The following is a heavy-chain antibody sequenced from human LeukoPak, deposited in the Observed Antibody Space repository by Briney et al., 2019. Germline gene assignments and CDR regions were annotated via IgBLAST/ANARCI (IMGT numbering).Heavy chain of an antibody. Sequence: SETQSLTCTVSVGSISSYYYWSWLRQPPEKGLDWIGYISYSGSAIYNPSLKSRVIISVDTSKSQFSLKLGSVSAADTAVYYCARALFNSRYFDSPWFDPRGQGTLVTVSS. J-gene: IGHJ5*02. CDR3: ARALFNSRYFDSPWFDP. CDR2: ISYSGSA. V-gene: IGHV4-59*01. D-gene: IGHD3-9*01. CDR1: VGSISSYYY.